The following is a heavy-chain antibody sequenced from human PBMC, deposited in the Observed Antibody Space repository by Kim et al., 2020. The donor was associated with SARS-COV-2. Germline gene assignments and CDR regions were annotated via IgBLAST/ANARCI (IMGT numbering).Heavy chain of an antibody. CDR3: AKDGGFGGPMDV. J-gene: IGHJ6*02. CDR2: ISYDGSNK. Sequence: GGSLRLSCAASGFTFSSYGMHWVRQAPGKGLEWVAVISYDGSNKYYADSVKGRFTISRDNSKNTLYLQMNSLRAEDTAVYYCAKDGGFGGPMDVWGQGTTVTVSS. V-gene: IGHV3-30*18. CDR1: GFTFSSYG. D-gene: IGHD3-10*01.